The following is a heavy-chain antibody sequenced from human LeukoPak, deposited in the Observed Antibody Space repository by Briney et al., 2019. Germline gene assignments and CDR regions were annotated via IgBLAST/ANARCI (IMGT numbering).Heavy chain of an antibody. CDR1: GYTFTSYG. J-gene: IGHJ5*02. CDR3: ARDQRGYGDSTGASKWIDP. Sequence: ASVKVSCKASGYTFTSYGINWVRQAPGQGLEWMGWISPYNGNTKYAEKVQGRVTITTDTSTSTAYMELRSLNSDDMAVYYCARDQRGYGDSTGASKWIDPWGQGTLVTVSS. D-gene: IGHD4-17*01. V-gene: IGHV1-18*03. CDR2: ISPYNGNT.